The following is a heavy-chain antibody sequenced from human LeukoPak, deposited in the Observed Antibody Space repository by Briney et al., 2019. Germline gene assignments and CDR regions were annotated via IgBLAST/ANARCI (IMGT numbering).Heavy chain of an antibody. D-gene: IGHD3-22*01. CDR2: IKQDGSEK. CDR1: GFTFSSYW. J-gene: IGHJ3*02. CDR3: ARVQYYYDSSGYYQDAFDI. V-gene: IGHV3-7*01. Sequence: GGSLRLSYAASGFTFSSYWMSWVRQAPGKGLEWVANIKQDGSEKYYVDSVKGRFTISRDNAKNSLYLQMNSLRAEDTAVYYCARVQYYYDSSGYYQDAFDIWGQGTMVTVSS.